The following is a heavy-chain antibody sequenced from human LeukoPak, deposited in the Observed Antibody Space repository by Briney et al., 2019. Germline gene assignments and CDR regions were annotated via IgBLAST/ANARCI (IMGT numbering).Heavy chain of an antibody. V-gene: IGHV3-11*04. CDR1: GFTFSDYY. CDR3: ARDRGAVTDVFDY. D-gene: IGHD6-19*01. CDR2: IRSSGTTI. Sequence: GSLRLSCVASGFTFSDYYMSWFRQAPGKGLEWVSYIRSSGTTIHYADSVKGRFTISRDNAKNSLYLQMNSLRAEDTAVYYCARDRGAVTDVFDYWGQGTLVTVSS. J-gene: IGHJ4*02.